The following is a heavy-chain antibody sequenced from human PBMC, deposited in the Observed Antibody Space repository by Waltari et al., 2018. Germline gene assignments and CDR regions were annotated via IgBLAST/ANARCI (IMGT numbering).Heavy chain of an antibody. CDR1: GGSISSGGYY. CDR2: NYYSGST. D-gene: IGHD3-3*01. V-gene: IGHV4-31*03. CDR3: ASIITIFGVVIPSDAFDI. J-gene: IGHJ3*02. Sequence: QVQLQESGPGLVKPSQTLSLTCTVSGGSISSGGYYWSWIRQHPGKGLEWIGYNYYSGSTYYNPSLKSRVTISVDTSKNQFSLKLSSVTAADTAVYYCASIITIFGVVIPSDAFDIWGQGTMVTVSS.